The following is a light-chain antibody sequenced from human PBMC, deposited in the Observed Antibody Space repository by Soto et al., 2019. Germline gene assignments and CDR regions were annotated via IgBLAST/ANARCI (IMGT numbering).Light chain of an antibody. CDR1: QGISSW. J-gene: IGKJ5*01. CDR3: QQANSFPIT. CDR2: AAS. V-gene: IGKV1-12*01. Sequence: QLSQFSYSLSTSVGDRGTIPCRASQGISSWLAWYQQKPGKAPKLLIYAASSLQSGVPSRFSGSGSGTDFTLTISSLHPEDFATYYCQQANSFPITVAQGTRLEIK.